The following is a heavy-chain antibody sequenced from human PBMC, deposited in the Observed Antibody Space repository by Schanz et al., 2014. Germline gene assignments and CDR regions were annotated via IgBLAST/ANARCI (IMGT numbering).Heavy chain of an antibody. D-gene: IGHD1-26*01. V-gene: IGHV3-23*01. CDR1: EFTFSTDA. J-gene: IGHJ4*02. CDR2: ISGSGGST. Sequence: EVHLLESGGGLVQPGGSLRLSCAASEFTFSTDAMSWVRQAPGKGLEWVSAISGSGGSTYYADSVKGRFTISRDNAENALYLQMNSLRAEDTGLYFCARGGSGSHYRLDYWGQGTLVTVSS. CDR3: ARGGSGSHYRLDY.